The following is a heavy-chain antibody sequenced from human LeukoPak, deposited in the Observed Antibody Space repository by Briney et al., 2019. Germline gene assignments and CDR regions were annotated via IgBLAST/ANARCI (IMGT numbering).Heavy chain of an antibody. CDR2: IKPDGRDK. CDR1: GLFFSTNW. CDR3: ANWEASTNY. J-gene: IGHJ4*02. V-gene: IGHV3-7*01. Sequence: GGSLRLSCAASGLFFSTNWMSWVRQAPGKGLEWVATIKPDGRDKYYVDSVKGRFTMSRDNGKNSVYLQMNSLRAEDTAVYYCANWEASTNYWGQGTLVTVSS. D-gene: IGHD1-26*01.